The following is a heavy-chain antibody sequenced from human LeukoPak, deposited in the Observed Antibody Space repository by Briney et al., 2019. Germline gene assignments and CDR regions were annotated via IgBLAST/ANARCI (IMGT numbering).Heavy chain of an antibody. CDR2: INAGNGNT. V-gene: IGHV1-3*01. D-gene: IGHD6-13*01. CDR3: ARDGRQLVPPLYYYYYGMDV. Sequence: ASVKVSCKASGYTFTSYAMHWVRQAPGQRLEWMGWINAGNGNTKYSQKFQGRVTITRDTSASTAYMELSSLRSEDTAVYYCARDGRQLVPPLYYYYYGMDVWGQGTTVTVSS. J-gene: IGHJ6*02. CDR1: GYTFTSYA.